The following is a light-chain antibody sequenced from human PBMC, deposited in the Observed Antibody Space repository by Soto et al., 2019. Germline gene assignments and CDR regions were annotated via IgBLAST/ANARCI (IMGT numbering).Light chain of an antibody. CDR1: SSDIGAYNY. CDR2: EVS. V-gene: IGLV2-14*01. J-gene: IGLJ1*01. CDR3: SSYTSSSTLYV. Sequence: QSALTQPASMSGSPGQSITISCTGTSSDIGAYNYVSWYQQYPGKAPKLMIYEVSYRPSGVSNRFSGSKSGNTASLTISGLQAEDEADYYCSSYTSSSTLYVFGTGTKLTVL.